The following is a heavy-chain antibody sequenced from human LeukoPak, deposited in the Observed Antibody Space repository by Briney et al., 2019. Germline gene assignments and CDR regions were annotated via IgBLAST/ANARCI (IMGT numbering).Heavy chain of an antibody. CDR2: INEDGSQK. CDR3: ARDDSGPAY. CDR1: GFTVSCNY. J-gene: IGHJ4*02. V-gene: IGHV3-7*01. Sequence: GGSLRLSCAASGFTVSCNYMIWVRQAPGKGLEWVANINEDGSQKYYMDSVKGRFTISRDNAKNSLYLQMSSLTTEDTALYYCARDDSGPAYWGQGTLVTVSS. D-gene: IGHD6-19*01.